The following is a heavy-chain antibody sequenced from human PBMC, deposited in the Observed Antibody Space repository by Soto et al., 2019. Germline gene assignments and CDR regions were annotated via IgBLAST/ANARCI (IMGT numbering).Heavy chain of an antibody. V-gene: IGHV3-21*01. CDR2: ISSTSSYT. CDR1: GFTFSSYA. J-gene: IGHJ4*02. CDR3: ARDLALAGNY. D-gene: IGHD6-19*01. Sequence: TGGSLRLSCAASGFTFSSYAMNWVRQTQEKGLEWVSSISSTSSYTHYSDSVKGRFTISRDNANNSLFLQMNSLRAEGTATYYCARDLALAGNYWGQGVLVTVSS.